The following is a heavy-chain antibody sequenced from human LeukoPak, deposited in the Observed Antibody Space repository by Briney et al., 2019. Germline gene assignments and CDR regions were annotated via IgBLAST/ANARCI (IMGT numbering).Heavy chain of an antibody. D-gene: IGHD4-17*01. V-gene: IGHV3-33*06. J-gene: IGHJ4*02. CDR2: IWDDGSKE. CDR1: GFTFSSYG. Sequence: GGSLRLSCAASGFTFSSYGMHWVRQAPGKGLEWLALIWDDGSKEKYADSVKGRFTISRDNSKNTLYLQMNSLRAEDTAVYYCAKDGGPGLRLNWGQGTLVTVSS. CDR3: AKDGGPGLRLN.